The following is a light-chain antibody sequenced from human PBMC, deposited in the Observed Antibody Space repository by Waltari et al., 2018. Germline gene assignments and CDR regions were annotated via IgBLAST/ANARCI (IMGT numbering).Light chain of an antibody. J-gene: IGLJ2*01. CDR3: SSYAGSSTLGV. V-gene: IGLV2-14*03. CDR1: SSDVGGYNF. CDR2: DVS. Sequence: QSALTQPASVSGSPGQSIAISCTGTSSDVGGYNFVSWYQHHPGKAPKLIIYDVSKRHSGVSDRFSGSKSGNTASLTISGLQAEDEADYYCSSYAGSSTLGVFGGGTKLTVL.